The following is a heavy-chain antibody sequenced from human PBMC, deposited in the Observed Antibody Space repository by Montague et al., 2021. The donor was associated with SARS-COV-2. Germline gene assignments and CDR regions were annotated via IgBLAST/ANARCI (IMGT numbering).Heavy chain of an antibody. D-gene: IGHD3-22*01. J-gene: IGHJ6*02. CDR1: GVSISSSNYY. V-gene: IGHV4-61*01. CDR2: IYYSGST. Sequence: SETLYLTCSVSGVSISSSNYYWGWVRQPPGKGLEWIGYIYYSGSTNYNPSLKSRVTISVDTSKNQFSLKLSSVTAADTAVYYCARDSDYYDSSAGYYYGMDVWGQGTTVTVSS. CDR3: ARDSDYYDSSAGYYYGMDV.